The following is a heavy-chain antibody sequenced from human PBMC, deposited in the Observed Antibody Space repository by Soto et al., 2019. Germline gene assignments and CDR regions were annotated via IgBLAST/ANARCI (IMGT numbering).Heavy chain of an antibody. CDR1: GFTFSSYW. V-gene: IGHV3-74*01. J-gene: IGHJ4*02. CDR3: VRRDALDF. CDR2: INPDGSNT. Sequence: EVQLVESGGDFVQPGGSLRLSCAASGFTFSSYWMHWVRQAPGKGLVWVARINPDGSNTGYADSVRGRFTISRDNAKNTLYLQMNSLRAEDTAVYYCVRRDALDFWGQRTLVTVSS.